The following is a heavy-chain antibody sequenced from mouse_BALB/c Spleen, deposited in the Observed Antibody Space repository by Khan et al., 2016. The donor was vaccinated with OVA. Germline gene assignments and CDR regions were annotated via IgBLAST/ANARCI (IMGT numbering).Heavy chain of an antibody. CDR3: EGNAIVATRDALDY. D-gene: IGHD1-1*01. CDR1: GYTFTDYY. V-gene: IGHV1-84*02. J-gene: IGHJ4*01. Sequence: QVQLKQSGPELVKPGASVKISCKASGYTFTDYYINWVKQKPGQGLEWIGWIYPGSANTKYNERFKDKATLTVDTSSSTAYMQLSSLTSEDTAVYFCEGNAIVATRDALDYWGQGTSVTVSS. CDR2: IYPGSANT.